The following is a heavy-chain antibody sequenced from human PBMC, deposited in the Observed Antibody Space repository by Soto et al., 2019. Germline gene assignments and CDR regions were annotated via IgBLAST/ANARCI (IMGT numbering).Heavy chain of an antibody. CDR2: IYYSGST. CDR1: GCSFSSGSYY. J-gene: IGHJ6*02. CDR3: ASSYGSGSYSGYYYYGMDV. V-gene: IGHV4-61*01. D-gene: IGHD3-10*01. Sequence: PSETLSLTCTVSGCSFSSGSYYWSWIRQPPGKGLEWIGYIYYSGSTNYNPSLKSRVTISVDTSKNQFSLKLSSVTAADTAVYYCASSYGSGSYSGYYYYGMDVWGQGTTVTVSS.